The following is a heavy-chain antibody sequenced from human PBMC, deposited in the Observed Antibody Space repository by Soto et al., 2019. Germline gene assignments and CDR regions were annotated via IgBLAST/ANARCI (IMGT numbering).Heavy chain of an antibody. CDR3: ARGYHYDFWSGYYGPDY. CDR2: ISAYNGNT. D-gene: IGHD3-3*01. V-gene: IGHV1-18*01. CDR1: GYTFTSYG. Sequence: ASVKVSFKASGYTFTSYGISWVRQAPGQGLEWMGWISAYNGNTNYAQKLQGRVTMTTDTSTSTAYMELRSLRSDDTAVYYCARGYHYDFWSGYYGPDYWGQGTLVTVSS. J-gene: IGHJ4*02.